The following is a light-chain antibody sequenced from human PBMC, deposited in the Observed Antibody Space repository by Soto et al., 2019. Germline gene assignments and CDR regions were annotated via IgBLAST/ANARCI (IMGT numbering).Light chain of an antibody. CDR3: QQYNNGGIT. CDR2: GAS. V-gene: IGKV3-15*01. Sequence: EVVMTQSPATLSVSPGEGATLSCMASQSVSSNLAWYQQIPGQAPRLLIYGASTRASGIPARFSGGGSGTEFTLTISSLQSEDFAVYYCQQYNNGGITFGQGTRLEIK. J-gene: IGKJ5*01. CDR1: QSVSSN.